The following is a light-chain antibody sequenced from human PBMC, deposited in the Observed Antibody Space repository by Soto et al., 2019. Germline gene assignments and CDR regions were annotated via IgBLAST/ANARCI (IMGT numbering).Light chain of an antibody. CDR3: QQYVYSPIT. CDR2: GAS. V-gene: IGKV3-20*01. J-gene: IGKJ5*01. CDR1: QSVSSSY. Sequence: EIVLTQSPGTLSLSPGERATLSCRASQSVSSSYLAWYQQKPGQAPRLLIYGASSRATGIPDRFSGSGSGTDFTLTISRLEPEDFAVYYCQQYVYSPITFGQGTRREIK.